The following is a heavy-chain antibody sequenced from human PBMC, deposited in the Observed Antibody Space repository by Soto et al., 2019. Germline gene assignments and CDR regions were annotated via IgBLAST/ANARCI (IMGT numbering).Heavy chain of an antibody. CDR1: GDSISSYY. CDR3: ARGGGYSFGYLVEY. V-gene: IGHV4-59*01. D-gene: IGHD5-18*01. CDR2: IYHSGSA. Sequence: PSETLSLTCTVSGDSISSYYWSWIRQPPGKGLEWIGYIYHSGSAKYNPSLKSRVSMSMDTSNSQFSLKLSSVTSADTAVYFCARGGGYSFGYLVEYWGRGTLVTVS. J-gene: IGHJ4*02.